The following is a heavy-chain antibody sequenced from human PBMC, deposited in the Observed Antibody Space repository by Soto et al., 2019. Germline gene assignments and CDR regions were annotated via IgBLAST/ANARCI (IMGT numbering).Heavy chain of an antibody. CDR1: GGSISSYY. CDR2: IYYSGST. V-gene: IGHV4-59*01. D-gene: IGHD4-17*01. J-gene: IGHJ4*02. Sequence: SETLSLTCTVSGGSISSYYWSWLRQPPGKGLEWIGYIYYSGSTNYNPSLKSRVTISVDTSKNQFSLKLSSVTAADTAVYYCARDHYGDYGQYYFDYWGQGILVTVSS. CDR3: ARDHYGDYGQYYFDY.